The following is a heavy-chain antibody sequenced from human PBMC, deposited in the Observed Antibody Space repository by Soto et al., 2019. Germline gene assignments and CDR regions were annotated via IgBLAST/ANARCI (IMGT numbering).Heavy chain of an antibody. CDR1: GFTFSKYN. J-gene: IGHJ5*01. CDR2: SGNGGSAI. Sequence: GGSLRLSCAASGFTFSKYNMNWVRQAPGKGLEWISYSGNGGSAIDYAASVEGRGTIARDNAKNSLYLPMTSLTDDDTAIYYCAKDDSSGWFLDSWGQGTLVPVSS. D-gene: IGHD6-19*01. V-gene: IGHV3-48*02. CDR3: AKDDSSGWFLDS.